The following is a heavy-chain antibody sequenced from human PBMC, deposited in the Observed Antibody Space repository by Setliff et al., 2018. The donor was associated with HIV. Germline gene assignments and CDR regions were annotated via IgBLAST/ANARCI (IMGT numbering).Heavy chain of an antibody. J-gene: IGHJ6*03. CDR2: IIPIFGTA. CDR1: GGTFSSYA. Sequence: GASVKVSCKASGGTFSSYAISWVRQAPGQGLEWMGGIIPIFGTANYAQKFQGRVTITADESTSTAYMELSSLRSEDTAVYYCAREVKWSHYYYYMDVWGKGTTVTVSS. V-gene: IGHV1-69*13. CDR3: AREVKWSHYYYYMDV. D-gene: IGHD2-15*01.